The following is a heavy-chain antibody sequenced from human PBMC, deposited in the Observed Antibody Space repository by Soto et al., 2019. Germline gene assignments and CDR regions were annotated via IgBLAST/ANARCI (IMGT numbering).Heavy chain of an antibody. V-gene: IGHV3-21*01. J-gene: IGHJ4*02. CDR2: ISSSSSYI. CDR1: GFTFSSYS. D-gene: IGHD2-21*02. Sequence: GGSLRLSCAASGFTFSSYSMNWVRQAPGKGLEWVSSISSSSSYIYYADSVKGRFTISRDNAKNSLYLQMNSLRAEDTAVYYCARDLAYCGGDCYSGFDYWGQGTLVTVSS. CDR3: ARDLAYCGGDCYSGFDY.